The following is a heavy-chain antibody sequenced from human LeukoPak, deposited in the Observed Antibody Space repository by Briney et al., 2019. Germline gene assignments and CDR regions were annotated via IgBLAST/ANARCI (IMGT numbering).Heavy chain of an antibody. J-gene: IGHJ5*02. CDR2: ISGSSTYI. CDR3: ARWSDELLFDP. CDR1: GFTFSSYS. V-gene: IGHV3-21*01. Sequence: PGGSLRLSCAASGFTFSSYSMNWVRQVPGKGLEWVSSISGSSTYIYYADSVKGRFTISRDNAKNSLYLQMNSLRAEDTAVYYCARWSDELLFDPWGQGTLVTVS. D-gene: IGHD1-26*01.